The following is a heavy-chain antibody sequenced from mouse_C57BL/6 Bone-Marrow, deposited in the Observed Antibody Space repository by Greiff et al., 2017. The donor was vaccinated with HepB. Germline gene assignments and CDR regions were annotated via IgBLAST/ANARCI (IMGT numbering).Heavy chain of an antibody. CDR1: GYTFTDYN. J-gene: IGHJ3*01. CDR2: INPNNGGT. V-gene: IGHV1-18*01. CDR3: ARWGGTAQFAY. Sequence: DVQLQESGPELVKPGASVKIPCKASGYTFTDYNMDWVKQSHGKSLEWIGDINPNNGGTIYNQKFKGKATLTVDKSSSTAYMELRSLTSEDTAVYYCARWGGTAQFAYWGQGTLVTVSA. D-gene: IGHD3-2*02.